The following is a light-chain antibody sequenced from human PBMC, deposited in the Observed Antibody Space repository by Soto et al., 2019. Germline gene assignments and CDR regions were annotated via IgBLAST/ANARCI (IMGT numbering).Light chain of an antibody. CDR2: GAS. CDR1: QSVSNNY. CDR3: QQSGSSPLT. V-gene: IGKV3-20*01. Sequence: IVLTQSPATLSLSPVKRATLSGMASQSVSNNYLAWYQQKPGQAPRLLIYGASSRATGIPDRFSGSGSATDFTLTISRLEPEDFAVYFCQQSGSSPLTFGGGTKVDI. J-gene: IGKJ4*01.